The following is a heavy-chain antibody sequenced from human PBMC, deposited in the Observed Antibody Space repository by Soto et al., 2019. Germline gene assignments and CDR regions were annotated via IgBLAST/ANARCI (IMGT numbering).Heavy chain of an antibody. J-gene: IGHJ4*02. CDR3: VRTTYFSDSSVYTRFFDY. CDR2: SRDKAQGYST. V-gene: IGHV3-72*01. Sequence: PGGSLRLSCTGSGFTFGYNYIDWVRQAPGKGLEWVGRSRDKAQGYSTIYAASVKGRFTTSRDESKSSVYLQMNSLKTEDTAIYYCVRTTYFSDSSVYTRFFDYWGQGTLVTVSS. CDR1: GFTFGYNY. D-gene: IGHD3-22*01.